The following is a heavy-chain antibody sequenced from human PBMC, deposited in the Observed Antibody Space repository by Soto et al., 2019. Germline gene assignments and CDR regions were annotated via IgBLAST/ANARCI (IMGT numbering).Heavy chain of an antibody. CDR2: ISNDGSSR. D-gene: IGHD3-10*01. CDR1: GFTFSNYR. CDR3: ARSYYYGSRAYAFDI. V-gene: IGHV3-74*01. Sequence: GGSLRLSCVASGFTFSNYRMHWVRQAPGKGLEWVTVISNDGSSRTYADSVKGRFTISRDNAKNTLYLQMNSLRAEDTAVYYCARSYYYGSRAYAFDIWGQGTMVTVSS. J-gene: IGHJ3*02.